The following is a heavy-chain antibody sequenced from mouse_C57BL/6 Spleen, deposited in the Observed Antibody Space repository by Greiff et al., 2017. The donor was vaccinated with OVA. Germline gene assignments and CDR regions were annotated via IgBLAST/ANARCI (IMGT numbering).Heavy chain of an antibody. CDR2: ISSGSSTI. D-gene: IGHD2-1*01. CDR3: ARGVLYRYYAMDY. J-gene: IGHJ4*01. V-gene: IGHV5-17*01. CDR1: GFTFSDYG. Sequence: EVKLMESGGGLVKPGGSLKLSCAASGFTFSDYGMHWVRQAPEKGLEWVAYISSGSSTISYADTVKGRFTISRDNAKNTLFLQMTSLRSEDTAMYYCARGVLYRYYAMDYWGQGTSVTVSS.